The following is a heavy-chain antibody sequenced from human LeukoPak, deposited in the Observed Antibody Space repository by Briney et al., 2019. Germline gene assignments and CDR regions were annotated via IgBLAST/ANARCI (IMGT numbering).Heavy chain of an antibody. J-gene: IGHJ4*02. Sequence: PGGSLRLSCAASGFTFSSGFTFSSYTMNWVRQAPGKGLEWVSSISSSSSYIYYADSMKGRFTISRDNAKNSLYLQMNSLRAEDTAVYYCARGDGEIDYWGQGTLVTVSS. CDR1: GFTFSSGFTFSSYT. CDR2: ISSSSSYI. D-gene: IGHD7-27*01. CDR3: ARGDGEIDY. V-gene: IGHV3-21*01.